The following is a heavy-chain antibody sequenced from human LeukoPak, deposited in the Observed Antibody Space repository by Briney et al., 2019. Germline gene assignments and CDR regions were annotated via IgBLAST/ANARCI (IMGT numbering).Heavy chain of an antibody. J-gene: IGHJ1*01. D-gene: IGHD1-26*01. CDR1: GFTFSSYA. CDR3: AKDPRVGASAAEYFQY. CDR2: IRGSGGST. Sequence: PGGSLRLSCAASGFTFSSYAMAWVRQAPGKGLVWVSGIRGSGGSTYYADSVKGRFTISRDNSKNTLYLLMNSLRAEDTAVYYCAKDPRVGASAAEYFQYWGQGTLVTVSS. V-gene: IGHV3-23*01.